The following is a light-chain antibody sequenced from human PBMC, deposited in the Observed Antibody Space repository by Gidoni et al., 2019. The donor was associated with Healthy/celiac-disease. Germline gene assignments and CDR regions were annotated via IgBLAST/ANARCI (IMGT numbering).Light chain of an antibody. V-gene: IGKV3-20*01. CDR3: QQYGSSPWT. CDR2: GAS. CDR1: QSVSSSY. Sequence: EIVLTQSPGTLSLSPGERATLSCRASQSVSSSYLAWYQQKPGQAPRLLIYGASSRATGIPDRFSGSGSGTDFTLTISRLEPEDFAVYYRQQYGSSPWTFGQXTKVEIK. J-gene: IGKJ1*01.